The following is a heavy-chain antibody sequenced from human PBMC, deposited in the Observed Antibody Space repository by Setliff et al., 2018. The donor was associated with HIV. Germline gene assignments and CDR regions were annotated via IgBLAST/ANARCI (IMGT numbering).Heavy chain of an antibody. CDR1: GYTFTSYY. CDR3: ARVFEGVVRGVYFDY. J-gene: IGHJ4*02. CDR2: INPSGGST. V-gene: IGHV1-46*01. D-gene: IGHD3-10*01. Sequence: ASVKVSCKASGYTFTSYYMHWVRQAPGQGLEWMGIINPSGGSTSYAQKFQGRVTMTRDTSASTVYMELSSLRSEDTAVYYCARVFEGVVRGVYFDYWGQGTLVTVSS.